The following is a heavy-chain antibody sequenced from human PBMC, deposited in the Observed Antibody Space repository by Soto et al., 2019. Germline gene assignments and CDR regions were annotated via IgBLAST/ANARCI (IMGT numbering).Heavy chain of an antibody. J-gene: IGHJ6*02. V-gene: IGHV4-59*01. CDR1: GGSISSYY. D-gene: IGHD4-17*01. Sequence: QVQLQESGPGLVKPSETLSLTCTVSGGSISSYYWSWIRQPPGTGLAWIGYIYYSESTNYNPSLKSRVTISVDTSKNQFSLKLSSVTAADTAVYYCARESYGDYGYYYYYYGMDVWGQGTTVTVSS. CDR3: ARESYGDYGYYYYYYGMDV. CDR2: IYYSEST.